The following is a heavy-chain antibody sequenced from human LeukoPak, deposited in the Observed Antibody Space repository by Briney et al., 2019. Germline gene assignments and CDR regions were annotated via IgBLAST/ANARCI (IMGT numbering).Heavy chain of an antibody. CDR2: IYYRGTT. D-gene: IGHD1/OR15-1a*01. CDR3: AGFPNWNNPVY. CDR1: GASISSGNYF. Sequence: SQTLSLTCSVSGASISSGNYFWSWIRQSPGKGLEWIGYIYYRGTTYYNPSLKSRVIISEDSPKSQFSLELTSVTAADTAVYYCAGFPNWNNPVYWGQGTLVTVSS. J-gene: IGHJ4*02. V-gene: IGHV4-30-4*08.